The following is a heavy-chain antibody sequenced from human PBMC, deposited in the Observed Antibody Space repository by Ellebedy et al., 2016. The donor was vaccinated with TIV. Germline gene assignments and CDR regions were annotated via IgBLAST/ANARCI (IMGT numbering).Heavy chain of an antibody. Sequence: MPSETLSLTCTVSGGSISITSYYWGWIRQSPGKGLEWIALIYYSGSAYYQPSLKSRLTISVYTSKNQFSLNLTSVTAADTAVYYCASEPPYFYGSSIYLKDFWGQGTLVTVSP. J-gene: IGHJ4*02. CDR3: ASEPPYFYGSSIYLKDF. CDR2: IYYSGSA. D-gene: IGHD3-10*01. V-gene: IGHV4-39*01. CDR1: GGSISITSYY.